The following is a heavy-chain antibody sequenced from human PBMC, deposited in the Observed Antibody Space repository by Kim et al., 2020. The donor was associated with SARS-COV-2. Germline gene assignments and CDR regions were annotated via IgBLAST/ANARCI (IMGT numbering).Heavy chain of an antibody. D-gene: IGHD3-10*01. CDR3: ATDDRFGANYGMDV. J-gene: IGHJ6*02. V-gene: IGHV3-11*06. Sequence: ADAVKGRFTIARDNAKNSLYLQRNSLRAEDTAVYYCATDDRFGANYGMDVWGQGTTVTVSS.